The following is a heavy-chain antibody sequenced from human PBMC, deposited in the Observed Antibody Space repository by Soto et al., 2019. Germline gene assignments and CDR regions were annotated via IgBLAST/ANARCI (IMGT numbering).Heavy chain of an antibody. CDR1: GFAFSSAW. V-gene: IGHV3-15*01. CDR2: LKSEAAGGTT. D-gene: IGHD3-22*01. J-gene: IGHJ4*02. CDR3: VRATYFSDSSGYTRCLDY. Sequence: EVQLVESGGGLVKPGGSLRLSCAASGFAFSSAWMSWVRQAPGKGLEWVGRLKSEAAGGTTDYAAPVKGRFTISRDDSKNTLYLQMNSLKTDDTAVYYCVRATYFSDSSGYTRCLDYWGQGTLVTVSS.